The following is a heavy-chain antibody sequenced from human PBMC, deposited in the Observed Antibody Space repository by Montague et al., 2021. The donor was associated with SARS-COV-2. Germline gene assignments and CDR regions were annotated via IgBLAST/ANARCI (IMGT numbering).Heavy chain of an antibody. Sequence: SLRLSCAASGFTFDDYALHWVRQAPGKGLEWVSGISWNSGNIGYADSVKGRFTISRDNSKNSLYLQMNSLTAEDTALYYCAKYPQRSDDILIGDAFDIWGQGTMVTVSS. D-gene: IGHD3-9*01. V-gene: IGHV3-9*01. CDR2: ISWNSGNI. CDR1: GFTFDDYA. J-gene: IGHJ3*02. CDR3: AKYPQRSDDILIGDAFDI.